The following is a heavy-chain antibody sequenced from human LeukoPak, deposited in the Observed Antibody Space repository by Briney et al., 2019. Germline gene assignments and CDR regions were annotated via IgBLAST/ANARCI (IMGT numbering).Heavy chain of an antibody. Sequence: ASVKVSCKASGGTFSSTAISWVRQAPGEGLEWMGRIIPVLQRINYSQKFRGRVTITADTATSSVYMELSSLRSEDTAVYYCARDGSGYSYGQTPGKYYYYYGMDVWGQGTTVTVSS. CDR1: GGTFSSTA. CDR2: IIPVLQRI. V-gene: IGHV1-69*04. J-gene: IGHJ6*02. D-gene: IGHD5-18*01. CDR3: ARDGSGYSYGQTPGKYYYYYGMDV.